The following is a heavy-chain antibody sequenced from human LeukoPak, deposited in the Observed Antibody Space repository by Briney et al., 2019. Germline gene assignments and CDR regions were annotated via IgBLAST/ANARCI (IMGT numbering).Heavy chain of an antibody. V-gene: IGHV4-59*01. Sequence: ASETLSLTCTVSGASISSYYWTWIRQPPGKGLECIGYIYYSGNTNYNPSLKSRVTISVDMSKNQLSLKLSSVTAADTAVYYCAKDGELRYFDWLLARGYYYYMDVWGKGTTVTISS. D-gene: IGHD3-9*01. J-gene: IGHJ6*03. CDR1: GASISSYY. CDR3: AKDGELRYFDWLLARGYYYYMDV. CDR2: IYYSGNT.